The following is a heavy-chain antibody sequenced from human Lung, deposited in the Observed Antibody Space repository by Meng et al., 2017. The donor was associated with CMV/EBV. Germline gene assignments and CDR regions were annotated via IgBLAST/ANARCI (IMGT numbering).Heavy chain of an antibody. J-gene: IGHJ5*02. CDR1: GYPFTGYY. V-gene: IGHV1-2*02. D-gene: IGHD2-21*01. CDR2: INPNSGGT. Sequence: SGYPFTGYYMHWVRQAPGQGLEWMGWINPNSGGTNYAQKFQGRVTMTRDTSISTAYMELSRLRSDDTAVYYCAREYCGGDCYSNWFDPWGQGTLVTVSS. CDR3: AREYCGGDCYSNWFDP.